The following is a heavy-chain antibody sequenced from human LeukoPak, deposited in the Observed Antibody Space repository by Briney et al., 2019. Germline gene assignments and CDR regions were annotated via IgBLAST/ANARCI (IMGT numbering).Heavy chain of an antibody. J-gene: IGHJ4*02. V-gene: IGHV4-4*07. CDR2: IYSSGST. CDR3: ARGPYCGDDCYFDS. Sequence: SETLSLTCTVSGGSISDYFGSWIRQPAGKGLEWIGRIYSSGSTLYNPSLKSRVTMSVDTSKKQFSLRLTSVTAADTAVYYCARGPYCGDDCYFDSWGRGTLFTVSS. CDR1: GGSISDYF. D-gene: IGHD2-21*01.